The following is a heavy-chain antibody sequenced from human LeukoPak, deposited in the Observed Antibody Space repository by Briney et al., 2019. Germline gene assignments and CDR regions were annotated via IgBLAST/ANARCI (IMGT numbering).Heavy chain of an antibody. Sequence: GESLKISCKGSGYSFTSYWIAWVRQMPGKGLEWMGIIYPGDSDTRYSPSFQGQVTISADKSISTAYLQWSSLKASDTAMYYCARQSLYDILTGHLDYWGQGTLVTVSS. CDR3: ARQSLYDILTGHLDY. V-gene: IGHV5-51*01. CDR2: IYPGDSDT. J-gene: IGHJ4*02. CDR1: GYSFTSYW. D-gene: IGHD3-9*01.